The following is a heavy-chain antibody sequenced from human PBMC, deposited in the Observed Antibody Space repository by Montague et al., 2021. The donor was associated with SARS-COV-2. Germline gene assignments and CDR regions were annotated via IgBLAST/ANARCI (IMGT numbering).Heavy chain of an antibody. D-gene: IGHD3-16*01. Sequence: CAISGDSVASHSAASNWDRHSPSRDEEWLGRTYYRSNWYNDYAVSVKSRITIKSDTSKNQIFLQLNSVTPEDTAVYYCARDLRWRYGYGMDVWGQGTTVTVSS. J-gene: IGHJ6*02. CDR2: TYYRSNWYN. CDR3: ARDLRWRYGYGMDV. CDR1: GDSVASHSAA. V-gene: IGHV6-1*01.